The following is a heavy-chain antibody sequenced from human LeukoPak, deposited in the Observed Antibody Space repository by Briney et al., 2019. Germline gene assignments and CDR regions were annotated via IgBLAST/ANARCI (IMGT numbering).Heavy chain of an antibody. CDR1: GFTFSSSG. CDR2: ISGSGGST. V-gene: IGHV3-23*01. Sequence: PGGSLRLSCAASGFTFSSSGMSWVRQAPGKGLEWVSAISGSGGSTYYADSVKGRFTISRDNSKNTLYLQMNSLRAEDTAVYYCAKDPRVGATTLYYFDYWGQGTLVTVSS. J-gene: IGHJ4*02. D-gene: IGHD1-26*01. CDR3: AKDPRVGATTLYYFDY.